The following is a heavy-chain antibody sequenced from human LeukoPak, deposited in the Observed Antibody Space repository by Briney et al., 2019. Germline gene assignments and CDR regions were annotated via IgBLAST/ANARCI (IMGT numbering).Heavy chain of an antibody. CDR2: IYYSGNT. V-gene: IGHV4-39*07. CDR3: ARDPAGIYYDSSGYLDY. J-gene: IGHJ4*02. D-gene: IGHD3-22*01. CDR1: GGSISSSSYY. Sequence: SETLSLTCTVSGGSISSSSYYWGWIRQPPGKGLEWIGSIYYSGNTYYNPSLRSRLTISLDTSKNQFSLKLSSVTAADTAVYYCARDPAGIYYDSSGYLDYWGQGTLVTVSS.